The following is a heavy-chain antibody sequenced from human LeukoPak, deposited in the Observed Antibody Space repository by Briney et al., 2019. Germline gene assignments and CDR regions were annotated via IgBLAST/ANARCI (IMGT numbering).Heavy chain of an antibody. D-gene: IGHD3-10*01. V-gene: IGHV7-4-1*02. CDR3: ARDRYPNTMVRGAPNNTPDY. J-gene: IGHJ4*02. Sequence: VASVKVSCKASGYTFTSYAMNWVRQAPGQGLEWMGWINTNTGNPTYAQGFTGRFVFSLDTSVSTAYLQISSLKAEDTAVYYCARDRYPNTMVRGAPNNTPDYWGQGTLVTVSS. CDR1: GYTFTSYA. CDR2: INTNTGNP.